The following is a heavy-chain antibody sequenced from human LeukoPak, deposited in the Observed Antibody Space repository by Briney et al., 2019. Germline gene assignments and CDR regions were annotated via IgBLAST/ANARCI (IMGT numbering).Heavy chain of an antibody. J-gene: IGHJ3*02. CDR3: ARVPYDSSGYYCVRGAFDI. Sequence: KASETLSLTCTVSGGSISSYYWSWIRQPPGKGLEWIGYIYYSGSTNYNPSLKSRVTISVDTSKNQFSLKLSSVTAADTAVYYCARVPYDSSGYYCVRGAFDIWGQGTMVTVSS. D-gene: IGHD3-22*01. V-gene: IGHV4-59*01. CDR2: IYYSGST. CDR1: GGSISSYY.